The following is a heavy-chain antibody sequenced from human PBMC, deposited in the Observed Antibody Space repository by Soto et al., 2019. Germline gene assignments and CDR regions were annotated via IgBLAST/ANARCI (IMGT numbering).Heavy chain of an antibody. CDR1: GYTLAELS. D-gene: IGHD2-2*01. J-gene: IGHJ6*02. V-gene: IGHV1-24*01. CDR2: FDPEDGET. CDR3: ASVPAAIYGMDV. Sequence: GASVKVSCKVSGYTLAELSMHWVRQAPGKGLEWMGGFDPEDGETIYAQKFQGRVTMTEDTSTDTAYMELSSLRSEDTAVYYFASVPAAIYGMDVWGQGTTVPVSS.